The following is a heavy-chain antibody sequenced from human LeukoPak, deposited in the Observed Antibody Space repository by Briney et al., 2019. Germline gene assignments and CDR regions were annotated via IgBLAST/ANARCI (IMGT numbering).Heavy chain of an antibody. CDR3: AREGVKMYYGSGSYRYYYYGMDV. CDR2: IIPIFGTA. V-gene: IGHV1-69*06. J-gene: IGHJ6*04. Sequence: GSSVKVSCKASGGTFSSYAISWVRQAPGQGLEWMGGIIPIFGTANYAQKFQGRVTITADKSTSTAYMELSSLRSEDTAVYYCAREGVKMYYGSGSYRYYYYGMDVWGKGTTVTVSS. D-gene: IGHD3-10*01. CDR1: GGTFSSYA.